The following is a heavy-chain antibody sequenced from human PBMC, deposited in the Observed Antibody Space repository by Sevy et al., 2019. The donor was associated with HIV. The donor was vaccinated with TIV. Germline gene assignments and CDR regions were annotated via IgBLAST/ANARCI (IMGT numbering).Heavy chain of an antibody. CDR2: ISSSSSYI. CDR3: ARAAYYCSTTSCYIDY. J-gene: IGHJ4*02. V-gene: IGHV3-21*01. Sequence: RGSLRLSCAASGFTFSTYTMNWVRQAPGKGLEWVSSISSSSSYIYYADSVKGRFTISRDNAKNSLYLQMNSLRVEDTAVYYCARAAYYCSTTSCYIDYWGQGTLVTVSS. CDR1: GFTFSTYT. D-gene: IGHD2-2*02.